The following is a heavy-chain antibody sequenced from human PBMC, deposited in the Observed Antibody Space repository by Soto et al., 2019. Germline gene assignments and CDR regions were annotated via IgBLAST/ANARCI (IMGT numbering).Heavy chain of an antibody. CDR1: GYSFTSYW. CDR3: ASHNEYYYYYGMDV. D-gene: IGHD1-1*01. CDR2: IDPSDSYT. Sequence: PGESLKISCKGSGYSFTSYWISWVRQMSGKGLEWMGRIDPSDSYTNYSPSFQGHVTISADKSISTAYLQWSSLKASDTAMYYCASHNEYYYYYGMDVWGQGTTVTVS. J-gene: IGHJ6*02. V-gene: IGHV5-10-1*01.